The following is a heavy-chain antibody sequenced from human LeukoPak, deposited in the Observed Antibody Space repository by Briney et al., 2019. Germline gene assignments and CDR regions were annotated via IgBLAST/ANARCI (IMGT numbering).Heavy chain of an antibody. V-gene: IGHV4-59*08. CDR3: ARHVATGATDAFDF. D-gene: IGHD1-1*01. CDR2: IYYSGST. J-gene: IGHJ3*01. Sequence: SETLSLTCTVSAGSISSYYWTWIRQPPGEGLEWIGYIYYSGSTNYHPSLKSRLTISVDTSKNQFSLKLSSVTAADTAVYYCARHVATGATDAFDFWGRGTMVTVSS. CDR1: AGSISSYY.